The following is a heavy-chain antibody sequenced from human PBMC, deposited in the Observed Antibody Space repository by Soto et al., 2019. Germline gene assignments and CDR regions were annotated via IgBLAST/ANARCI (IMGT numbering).Heavy chain of an antibody. Sequence: QVQLVESGGGVVQPGRSLRLSCAASGFTFSSYGMHWVRQAPGKGLEWVAVISYDGSNKYYADSVKGRFTISRDNSKHTLYLQMNSLRAEDTAGYYCAGFGELLGGYWGQGTLVTVSS. D-gene: IGHD3-10*01. CDR3: AGFGELLGGY. V-gene: IGHV3-30*03. J-gene: IGHJ4*02. CDR1: GFTFSSYG. CDR2: ISYDGSNK.